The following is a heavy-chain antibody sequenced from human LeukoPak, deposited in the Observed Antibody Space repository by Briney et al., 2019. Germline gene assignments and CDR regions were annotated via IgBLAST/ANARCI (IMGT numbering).Heavy chain of an antibody. CDR2: IKQDGSEK. V-gene: IGHV3-7*01. Sequence: GGSLRLSCAASGFTFSSYWMSWVRQAPGKGLEWVANIKQDGSEKFYVDSVKGRFTISKDNAKNSLYLQMNSLRAEDTAVFYCARDGYYDLWSGYSIGGYFDYWGQGTLVTVSS. J-gene: IGHJ4*02. CDR3: ARDGYYDLWSGYSIGGYFDY. D-gene: IGHD3-3*01. CDR1: GFTFSSYW.